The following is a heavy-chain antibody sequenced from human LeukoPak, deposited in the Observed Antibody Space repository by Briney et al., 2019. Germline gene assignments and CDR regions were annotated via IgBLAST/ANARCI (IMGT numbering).Heavy chain of an antibody. CDR2: IYYSGST. CDR1: GGSISSYY. J-gene: IGHJ6*03. D-gene: IGHD5-18*01. V-gene: IGHV4-59*12. CDR3: ARGRGIQEDYYYYYMDV. Sequence: SETLSLTCTVSGGSISSYYWSWIRQPPGKGLEWIGYIYYSGSTNYNPSLKSRVTMSVDTSKNQFSLKLSSVTAADTAVYYCARGRGIQEDYYYYYMDVWGKGTTVTVSS.